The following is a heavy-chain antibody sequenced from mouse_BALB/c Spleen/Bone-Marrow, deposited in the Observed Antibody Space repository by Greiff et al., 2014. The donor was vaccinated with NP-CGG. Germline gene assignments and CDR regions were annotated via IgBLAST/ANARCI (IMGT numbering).Heavy chain of an antibody. D-gene: IGHD1-1*01. CDR3: TRDTTDWYFDD. Sequence: VQLQQSGPELVKPGASVKISCKAPGYSFTGYFMNWVMQSHGKSLEWIGRTNPYNGDTFYNQKFKGKATLTVDKSSSTAHMELRSLASEDSAVYYGTRDTTDWYFDDWGAGTTVTVSS. V-gene: IGHV1-20*02. CDR1: GYSFTGYF. J-gene: IGHJ1*01. CDR2: TNPYNGDT.